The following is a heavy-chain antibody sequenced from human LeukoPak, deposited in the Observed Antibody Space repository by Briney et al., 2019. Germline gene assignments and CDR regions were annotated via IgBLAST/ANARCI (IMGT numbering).Heavy chain of an antibody. J-gene: IGHJ4*02. Sequence: GASVKVSCKASGYTFTSYGISWVRQAPGQGLEWMGIINPSGGSTSYAQKFQGRVTMTRDTSTSTVYMELSSLRSEDTAVYYCARALYYYDSSGEVDYWGQGTLVTVSS. CDR3: ARALYYYDSSGEVDY. CDR1: GYTFTSYG. V-gene: IGHV1-46*01. CDR2: INPSGGST. D-gene: IGHD3-22*01.